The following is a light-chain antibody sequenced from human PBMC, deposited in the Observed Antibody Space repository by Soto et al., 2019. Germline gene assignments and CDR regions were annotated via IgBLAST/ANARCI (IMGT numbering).Light chain of an antibody. CDR1: QSISTW. CDR2: SAS. Sequence: DIPMTQSPSSVSASVGDRVTITCRASQSISTWLVWYQQKPGKAPKLLIYSASTLQSGVPSRFSGSGSGTDFTLAISSLQPEDFATYYCQQANSFPWTFGQGTKVEIK. CDR3: QQANSFPWT. V-gene: IGKV1-12*01. J-gene: IGKJ1*01.